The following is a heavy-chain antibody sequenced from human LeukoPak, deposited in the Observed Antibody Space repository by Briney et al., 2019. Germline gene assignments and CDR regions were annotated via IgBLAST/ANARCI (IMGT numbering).Heavy chain of an antibody. CDR2: VSHVGNTK. J-gene: IGHJ4*02. V-gene: IGHV3-30*10. D-gene: IGHD5-12*01. CDR1: GFTFSTHA. Sequence: TGRSLRLSCAASGFTFSTHAMHWVRQAPGKGLEWVAVVSHVGNTKYYTDSVKGRFTISRDNSKNTLYLQMNGLRTDDTAVYYCARAIVGTENFDYWGQGTLVTVSS. CDR3: ARAIVGTENFDY.